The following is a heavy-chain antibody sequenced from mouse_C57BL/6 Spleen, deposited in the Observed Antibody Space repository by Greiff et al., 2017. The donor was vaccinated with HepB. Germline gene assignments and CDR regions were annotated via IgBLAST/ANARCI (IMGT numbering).Heavy chain of an antibody. D-gene: IGHD2-10*01. J-gene: IGHJ2*01. CDR1: GFTFSSYA. V-gene: IGHV5-9-1*02. CDR3: TRDLPYSYFDY. CDR2: ISSGGDYI. Sequence: EVQRVESGEGLVKPGGSLKLSCAASGFTFSSYAMSWVRQTPEKRLEWVAYISSGGDYIYYADTVKGRFTISRDNARNTLYLQMSSLKSEDTAMYYCTRDLPYSYFDYWGQGTTLTVSS.